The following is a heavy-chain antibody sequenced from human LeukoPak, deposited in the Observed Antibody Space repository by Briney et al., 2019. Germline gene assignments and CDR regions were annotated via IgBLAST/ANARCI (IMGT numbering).Heavy chain of an antibody. CDR2: IYYSGST. CDR1: GGSISTYY. J-gene: IGHJ5*02. CDR3: ARVDYSGYDTRGWFDP. Sequence: SETLSLTCTVSGGSISTYYWSWIRQPPGKGLEWIGYIYYSGSTNYNPSLRSRVTISVDTSKDQFSLKLSSVTAADTAVYYCARVDYSGYDTRGWFDPRGQGTLVTVSS. D-gene: IGHD5-12*01. V-gene: IGHV4-59*01.